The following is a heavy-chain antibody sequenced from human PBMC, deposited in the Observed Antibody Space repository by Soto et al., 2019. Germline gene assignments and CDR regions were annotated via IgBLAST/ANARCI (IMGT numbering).Heavy chain of an antibody. CDR1: GGSIASNTYY. V-gene: IGHV4-39*01. CDR2: IYYSGYT. D-gene: IGHD4-17*01. J-gene: IGHJ4*02. CDR3: ARYTVTRYVDY. Sequence: QLQLQESGPGLVKPSETLSLTCTVSGGSIASNTYYWGWIRQSPGEGLEWIGTIYYSGYTYYNPSLKSRVNVSVDTSKNQFSLRMSSVTAADTAVYYCARYTVTRYVDYWGQGALVTVSA.